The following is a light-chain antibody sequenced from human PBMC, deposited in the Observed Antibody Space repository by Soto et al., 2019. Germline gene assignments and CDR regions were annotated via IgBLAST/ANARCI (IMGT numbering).Light chain of an antibody. CDR3: QQYNSSPRT. CDR1: QSVSGN. J-gene: IGKJ1*01. CDR2: GAS. Sequence: EIVMTQSPATLSVSPGERATLSCRASQSVSGNFAWYQQKPGQAPRLLLNGASTRATGIPARFSGSGSGTEFTLTISSLQPEDFAVYYCQQYNSSPRTFGQGTKVDIK. V-gene: IGKV3-15*01.